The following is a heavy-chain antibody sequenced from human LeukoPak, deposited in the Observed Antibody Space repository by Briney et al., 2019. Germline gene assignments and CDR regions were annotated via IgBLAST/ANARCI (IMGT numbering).Heavy chain of an antibody. CDR2: ISVYNGHT. Sequence: ASVKVSCKASGYTFTTYGISWVRQAPGQRLEWMGWISVYNGHTKYAQKLQDRVTMTTDTSTNTAYMELRSLRSDDTAVYYCASFCSGGGCYQNWFAPGGRGPLVTVS. D-gene: IGHD2-15*01. J-gene: IGHJ5*02. V-gene: IGHV1-18*01. CDR3: ASFCSGGGCYQNWFAP. CDR1: GYTFTTYG.